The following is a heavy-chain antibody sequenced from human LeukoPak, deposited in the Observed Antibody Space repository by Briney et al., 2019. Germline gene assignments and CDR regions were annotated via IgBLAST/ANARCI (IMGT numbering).Heavy chain of an antibody. CDR1: GVSISSSSYY. Sequence: SGTLSLTCTVSGVSISSSSYYWGWIRQPPGQGLVWIGRIYYSGSTYYNPSLKSRVTISVDTSKNQYSLKLSSRAAEDTAVHYCARRSLGSGYSYGCLDYWGQGTLVSVSS. CDR3: ARRSLGSGYSYGCLDY. CDR2: IYYSGST. D-gene: IGHD5-18*01. J-gene: IGHJ4*02. V-gene: IGHV4-39*01.